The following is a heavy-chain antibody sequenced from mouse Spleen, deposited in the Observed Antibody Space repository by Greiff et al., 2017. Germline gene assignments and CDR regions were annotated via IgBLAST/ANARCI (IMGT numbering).Heavy chain of an antibody. Sequence: EVKVEESGGGLVKPGGSLKLSCAASGFTFSSYAMSWVRQTPEKRLEWVATISSGGSYTYYPDSLKGRFTISRDNAKNTLYLQMSSLRSEDTAMYYCARHDYDEHYYAMDYWGQGTSVTVSS. V-gene: IGHV5-9-3*01. J-gene: IGHJ4*01. CDR3: ARHDYDEHYYAMDY. CDR2: ISSGGSYT. D-gene: IGHD2-4*01. CDR1: GFTFSSYA.